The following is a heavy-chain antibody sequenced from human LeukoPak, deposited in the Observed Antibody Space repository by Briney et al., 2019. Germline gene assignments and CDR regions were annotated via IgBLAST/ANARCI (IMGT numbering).Heavy chain of an antibody. Sequence: ASVNDSCKASGYTFTGHYIHWVRQAPGQGLEGMGWINPNSGGTNYAQRFQGRVTMTRDTSITTAYMELSSLISDDTPVYYCARDGGGSSVDYWGQGTLVTVSS. CDR2: INPNSGGT. CDR1: GYTFTGHY. CDR3: ARDGGGSSVDY. J-gene: IGHJ4*02. V-gene: IGHV1-2*02. D-gene: IGHD4-23*01.